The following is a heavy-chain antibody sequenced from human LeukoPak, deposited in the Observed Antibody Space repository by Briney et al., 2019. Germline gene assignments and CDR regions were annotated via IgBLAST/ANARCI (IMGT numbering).Heavy chain of an antibody. CDR1: GFTFRNYA. J-gene: IGHJ3*02. V-gene: IGHV3-23*01. D-gene: IGHD5-12*01. CDR2: MSGGGAST. Sequence: GGSLRLSCAASGFTFRNYAMTWVRQAPGKGLEWVSAMSGGGASTHYADSVKGRFTISRDNSKNTLYLQMNSLRAEDTAIYYCAKEYSGYDDAYDIWGQGTMVTVYS. CDR3: AKEYSGYDDAYDI.